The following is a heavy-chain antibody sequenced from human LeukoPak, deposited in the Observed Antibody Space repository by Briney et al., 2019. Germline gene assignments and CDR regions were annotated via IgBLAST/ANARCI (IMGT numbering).Heavy chain of an antibody. Sequence: PGGSLRLSCAASGFTFSSYGMHWVRQAPGKGLEWVAVISYDGSNKYYADSVKGRFTISRDNSKNTLYLQMNSLRAEDTAVYYCAKGTRDYGPNWFDPWGQGTLVTVSS. J-gene: IGHJ5*02. D-gene: IGHD4-17*01. CDR2: ISYDGSNK. CDR1: GFTFSSYG. V-gene: IGHV3-30*18. CDR3: AKGTRDYGPNWFDP.